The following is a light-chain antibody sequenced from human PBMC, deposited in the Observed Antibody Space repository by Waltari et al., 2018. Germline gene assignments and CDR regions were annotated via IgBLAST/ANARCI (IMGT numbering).Light chain of an antibody. CDR3: QQYYSFPRT. V-gene: IGKV1D-8*01. CDR1: QGIRSY. Sequence: VIWMTQSPSLLPASTGDRVTISCRMSQGIRSYLAWYQQKPGKAPELLIYAASTLQSGVPSRFSGSGSGTDFTLTISCLQSEDFATYYCQQYYSFPRTFGQGTKVEIK. J-gene: IGKJ1*01. CDR2: AAS.